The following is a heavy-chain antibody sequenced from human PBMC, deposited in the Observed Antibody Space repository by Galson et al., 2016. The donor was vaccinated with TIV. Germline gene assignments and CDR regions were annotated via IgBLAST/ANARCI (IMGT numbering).Heavy chain of an antibody. Sequence: SLRLSCAASGLTFSNFGMNWVRQAPGKGLEWVAFIQYDGHNKYHADSVKGRVTISRDNSKNTVFLHMNSLRAEDTAVYYCVGGANSAEKWGLGTQVTVSS. CDR3: VGGANSAEK. J-gene: IGHJ4*02. V-gene: IGHV3-30*02. CDR2: IQYDGHNK. CDR1: GLTFSNFG. D-gene: IGHD4/OR15-4a*01.